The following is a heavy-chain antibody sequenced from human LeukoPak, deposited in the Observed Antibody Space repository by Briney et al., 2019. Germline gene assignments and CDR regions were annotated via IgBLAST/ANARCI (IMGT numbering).Heavy chain of an antibody. D-gene: IGHD3-16*02. CDR2: ISSSSSTI. V-gene: IGHV3-48*01. CDR1: GFTFSSYS. J-gene: IGHJ4*02. CDR3: ARFYYDYVWGSYRYTQFDY. Sequence: GGSLRLSCAASGFTFSSYSINWVRQAPGKGLEWVSYISSSSSTIYYADSVKGRFTISRDNAKNSLYLQMNSLRAEDTAVYYCARFYYDYVWGSYRYTQFDYWGQGTLVTVSS.